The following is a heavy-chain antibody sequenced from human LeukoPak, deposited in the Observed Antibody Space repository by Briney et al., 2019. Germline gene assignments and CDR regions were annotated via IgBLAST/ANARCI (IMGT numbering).Heavy chain of an antibody. CDR3: ARVVFGGMDV. V-gene: IGHV4-61*08. J-gene: IGHJ6*02. D-gene: IGHD3-16*01. CDR2: IYYSGST. Sequence: ASETLSLTCAVSGGSISSGGYYWSWIRQPPGKGLEWIGYIYYSGSTNYNPSLKSRVTISVDTSKNQFSLKLSSVTAADTAVYYCARVVFGGMDVWGQGTTVTVSS. CDR1: GGSISSGGYY.